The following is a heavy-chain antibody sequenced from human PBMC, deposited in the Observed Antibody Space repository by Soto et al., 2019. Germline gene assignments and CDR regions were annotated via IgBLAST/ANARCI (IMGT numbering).Heavy chain of an antibody. CDR1: GFSFSGYS. Sequence: EVQLVESGGGLVKPGGSLRLSCAASGFSFSGYSMNWGRQTPGKGLEWVSSISSTGTYTYYADSVKGRFTISRDNAKNALFLQMNSLKAEDTAVYYCARVLGSWERVPFDYWGQGGLVTVSS. CDR2: ISSTGTYT. V-gene: IGHV3-21*02. J-gene: IGHJ4*02. CDR3: ARVLGSWERVPFDY. D-gene: IGHD6-13*01.